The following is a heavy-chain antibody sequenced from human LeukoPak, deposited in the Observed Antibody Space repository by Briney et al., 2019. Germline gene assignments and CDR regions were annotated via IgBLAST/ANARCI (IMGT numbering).Heavy chain of an antibody. CDR2: IWYDGSNK. CDR3: ARVGYYYGSGSYYSLDY. CDR1: GFTFSSYG. J-gene: IGHJ4*02. V-gene: IGHV3-33*08. Sequence: GGSLRLSCAASGFTFSSYGMHWVRQAPGKGLEWVAVIWYDGSNKYYADSVKGRFTISRGNSKNTLYLQMNSLRAEDTAVYYCARVGYYYGSGSYYSLDYWGQGTLVTVSS. D-gene: IGHD3-10*01.